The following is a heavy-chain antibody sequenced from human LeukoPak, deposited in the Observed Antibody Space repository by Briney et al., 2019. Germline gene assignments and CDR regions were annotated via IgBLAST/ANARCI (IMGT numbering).Heavy chain of an antibody. CDR2: IITIFGTA. CDR1: GGTFSSYA. V-gene: IGHV1-69*13. Sequence: SVKVSCKASGGTFSSYAISWVRQAPGQGLEWMGGIITIFGTANYAQKFQGRVTITADESTSTAYMELSSLRSEDTAVYYCSRDLYDFWSGPPSGWFDPWGQGTLVTVSS. CDR3: SRDLYDFWSGPPSGWFDP. D-gene: IGHD3-3*01. J-gene: IGHJ5*02.